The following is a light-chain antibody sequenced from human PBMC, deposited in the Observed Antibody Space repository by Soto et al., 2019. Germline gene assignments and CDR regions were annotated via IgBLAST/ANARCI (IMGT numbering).Light chain of an antibody. CDR2: DAS. CDR3: QQRSNWPQIT. V-gene: IGKV3-11*01. CDR1: QSISSD. Sequence: EIVLTQSPATLSLSPGERATLSCRASQSISSDVAWYQQKPGQAPRLLIYDASNRATGIPARFSGSGSGTDFTLTISSLEPEDFAVYYCQQRSNWPQITFGQGTRLEIK. J-gene: IGKJ5*01.